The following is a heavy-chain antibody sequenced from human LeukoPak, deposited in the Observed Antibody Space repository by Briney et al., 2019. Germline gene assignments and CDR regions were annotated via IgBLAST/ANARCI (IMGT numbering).Heavy chain of an antibody. CDR1: GGSISSYY. CDR2: IYYSGST. D-gene: IGHD3-3*01. V-gene: IGHV4-59*08. CDR3: ARIRPYDFWSGLGFGPFDP. Sequence: PSETLSLTCTVSGGSISSYYWSWLRQPPGKGLEWIGYIYYSGSTNYNPSLKSRVTISVDTSKNQFSLKLSSVTAADTAVYYCARIRPYDFWSGLGFGPFDPWGQGTLVTVSS. J-gene: IGHJ5*02.